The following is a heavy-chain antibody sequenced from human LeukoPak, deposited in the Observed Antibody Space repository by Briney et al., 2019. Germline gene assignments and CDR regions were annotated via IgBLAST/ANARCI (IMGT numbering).Heavy chain of an antibody. V-gene: IGHV4-34*01. Sequence: SETLSLTCAVYGGSFSGYYWSWIRQPPGKGLEWIGEINHSGSTNYNPSLKSRVTISVDTSKNQFSLKLSSVTCADTAVYYCARMSAAVDYWGQGTLVTVSS. D-gene: IGHD6-13*01. CDR1: GGSFSGYY. CDR2: INHSGST. J-gene: IGHJ4*02. CDR3: ARMSAAVDY.